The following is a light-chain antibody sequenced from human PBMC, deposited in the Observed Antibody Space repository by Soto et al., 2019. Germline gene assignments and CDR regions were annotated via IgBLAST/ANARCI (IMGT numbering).Light chain of an antibody. Sequence: DIQMTQSPSTLSASVGDRVTITCRASQTISTLLAWYQQRPGKAPNLLIYKASSLESAVPSRFSGSGSGTEFTLTISSLQPDDFATYFCQQYSNYPWTFGQGTKVEVK. V-gene: IGKV1-5*03. CDR1: QTISTL. CDR2: KAS. J-gene: IGKJ1*01. CDR3: QQYSNYPWT.